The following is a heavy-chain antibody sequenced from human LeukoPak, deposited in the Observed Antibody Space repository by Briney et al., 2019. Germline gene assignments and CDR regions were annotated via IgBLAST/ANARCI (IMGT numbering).Heavy chain of an antibody. CDR3: AAMWELPSSFDY. D-gene: IGHD1-26*01. CDR2: ISGSGGST. V-gene: IGHV3-23*01. J-gene: IGHJ4*02. Sequence: PGASLRLSRAASGFTFSSYAMSWVRQAPGKGLEWVSAISGSGGSTYYADSVKGRFTISRDNSKNTLYLQMNSLGAEDTAVYYCAAMWELPSSFDYWGQGTLVTVSS. CDR1: GFTFSSYA.